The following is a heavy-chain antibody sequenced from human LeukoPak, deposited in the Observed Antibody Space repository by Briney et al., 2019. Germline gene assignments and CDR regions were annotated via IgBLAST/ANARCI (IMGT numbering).Heavy chain of an antibody. CDR1: GASFSGYY. Sequence: SETLSLTCAVYGASFSGYYWSWIRQPPGKGLEWIGSIYYSGSTYYNPSLKSRVTISVDTSKNQFSLKLSSVTAADTAVYYCARSYYDSSGYYFDAFDIWGQGTMVTVSS. CDR2: IYYSGST. J-gene: IGHJ3*02. V-gene: IGHV4-34*01. D-gene: IGHD3-22*01. CDR3: ARSYYDSSGYYFDAFDI.